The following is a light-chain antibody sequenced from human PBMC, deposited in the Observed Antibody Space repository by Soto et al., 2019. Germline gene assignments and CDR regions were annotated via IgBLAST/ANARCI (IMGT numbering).Light chain of an antibody. CDR2: DVS. CDR1: SSDVGGYNY. Sequence: QSALTQPASVSGSPGQPITISCTGTSSDVGGYNYVSWYQQHPGKAPKLMIYDVSNRPSGVSNRFSGSKSGNTASLTISGLQAEDEADYYCSSYTSSSTLKVFGTGTKVTV. J-gene: IGLJ1*01. V-gene: IGLV2-14*01. CDR3: SSYTSSSTLKV.